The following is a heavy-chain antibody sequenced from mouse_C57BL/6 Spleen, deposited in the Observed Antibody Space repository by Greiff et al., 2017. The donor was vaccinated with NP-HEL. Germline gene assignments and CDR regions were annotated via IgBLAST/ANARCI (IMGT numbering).Heavy chain of an antibody. CDR3: ARRYGSSYGFLDY. CDR1: GYTFTSYD. Sequence: VQLQQSGPELVKPGASVKLSCKASGYTFTSYDINWVKQRPGQGLEWIGWIYPRDGSTKYNEKFKGKATLTVDTSSSTAYMELHSLTSADSAVYFCARRYGSSYGFLDYWGQGTTLTVSS. J-gene: IGHJ2*01. V-gene: IGHV1-85*01. D-gene: IGHD1-1*01. CDR2: IYPRDGST.